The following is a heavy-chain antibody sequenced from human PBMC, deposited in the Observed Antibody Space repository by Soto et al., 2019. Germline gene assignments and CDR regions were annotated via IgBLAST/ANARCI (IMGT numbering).Heavy chain of an antibody. Sequence: QVQLVESGGGLVKPGGSLRLSCAASGFTFSDYYMNWIRQAPGKGLEWVSYISSSGSYTNYADSVKGRFTISRDNAKNPLYLQMNSLRAEDTAVYYCARSLDYYDSSGYSGYWGQGTLVTVSS. V-gene: IGHV3-11*05. J-gene: IGHJ4*02. CDR2: ISSSGSYT. CDR1: GFTFSDYY. CDR3: ARSLDYYDSSGYSGY. D-gene: IGHD3-22*01.